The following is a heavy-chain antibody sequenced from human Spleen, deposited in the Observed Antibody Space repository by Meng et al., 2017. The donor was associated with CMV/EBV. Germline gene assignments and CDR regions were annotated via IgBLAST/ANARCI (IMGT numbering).Heavy chain of an antibody. CDR3: ARVYELEDAFDV. Sequence: GESLKISCAASGFTFSSYAMHWVRQAPGKGLEWVSIIYGASSTHYADFVEGRFTISRDNSKDMLYLQMNSLRADDTAVYYCARVYELEDAFDVWGQGTMVTVSS. D-gene: IGHD1-1*01. CDR2: IYGASST. J-gene: IGHJ3*01. V-gene: IGHV3-23*03. CDR1: GFTFSSYA.